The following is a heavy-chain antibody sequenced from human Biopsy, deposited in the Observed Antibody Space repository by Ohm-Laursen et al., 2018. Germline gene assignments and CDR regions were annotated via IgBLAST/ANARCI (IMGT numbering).Heavy chain of an antibody. CDR3: AKDKGTFNFYYYGMDV. J-gene: IGHJ6*02. CDR1: GFTFSNSG. Sequence: SLRLSCTASGFTFSNSGMHWVRQAPGKGLEWVAAISYDGSKTDYGDSVKGRLNISRDNSKNTLYLQMSSLRVEDTAVYFCAKDKGTFNFYYYGMDVWGQGTTVTVSS. V-gene: IGHV3-30*18. CDR2: ISYDGSKT. D-gene: IGHD2/OR15-2a*01.